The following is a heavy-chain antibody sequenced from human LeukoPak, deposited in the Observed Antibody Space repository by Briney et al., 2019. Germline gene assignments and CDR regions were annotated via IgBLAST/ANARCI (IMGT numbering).Heavy chain of an antibody. CDR2: ISSGGNYK. D-gene: IGHD1-26*01. J-gene: IGHJ4*02. CDR3: ARVCAAVGATGEDY. Sequence: PGGSLRLSCAASGFTFSSYYMNWVRQAPGKGLEWVSSISSGGNYKYYADSVKGRFTISRDNAKNSLYLQTNSLRAEDTAVYYCARVCAAVGATGEDYWGQGTLVTVSS. V-gene: IGHV3-21*01. CDR1: GFTFSSYY.